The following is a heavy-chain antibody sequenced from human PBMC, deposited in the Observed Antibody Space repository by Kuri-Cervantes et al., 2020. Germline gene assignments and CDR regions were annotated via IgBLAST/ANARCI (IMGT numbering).Heavy chain of an antibody. CDR1: GFTFNSNG. Sequence: GGSLRLSCAASGFTFNSNGMSWVRQAPGKGLEWVSSVSASGGLTYYTDSVKGRFTISRDNSKNTLYLQMNSLGAEDTALYYCAKLGDFVDYWGQGTLVTVSS. J-gene: IGHJ4*02. V-gene: IGHV3-23*01. CDR2: VSASGGLT. CDR3: AKLGDFVDY. D-gene: IGHD3-16*01.